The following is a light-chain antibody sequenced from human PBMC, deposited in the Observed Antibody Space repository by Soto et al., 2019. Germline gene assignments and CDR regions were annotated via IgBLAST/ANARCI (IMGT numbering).Light chain of an antibody. CDR1: SSDVGSYNL. Sequence: QSALTQPASVSGSPGQSITISCTGTSSDVGSYNLVSWYQQHPGKAPKLMIYEVSKRPSGVSNRFSGSKSGNTASLTISGLQAEDEADYSCCSYAGRGVFGGGTKLTVL. J-gene: IGLJ3*02. CDR3: CSYAGRGV. CDR2: EVS. V-gene: IGLV2-23*02.